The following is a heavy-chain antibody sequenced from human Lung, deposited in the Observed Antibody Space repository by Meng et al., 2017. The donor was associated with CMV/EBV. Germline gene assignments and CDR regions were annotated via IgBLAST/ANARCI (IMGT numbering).Heavy chain of an antibody. V-gene: IGHV1-18*01. D-gene: IGHD1-26*01. CDR1: GYTFTNYG. CDR3: ARVEVGITSGDY. CDR2: ISAYNGNT. J-gene: IGHJ4*02. Sequence: QAPLVQSGGGVKKPGASVKGSCKAAGYTFTNYGITWVRQAPGQGLEWMGWISAYNGNTNYAQTLQGRLTMTTDTSTSTAYMELRSLRSDDTAVYYCARVEVGITSGDYWGQGTLVTVSS.